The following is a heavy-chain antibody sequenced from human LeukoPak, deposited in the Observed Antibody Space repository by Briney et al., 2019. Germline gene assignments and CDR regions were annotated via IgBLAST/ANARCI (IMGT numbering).Heavy chain of an antibody. CDR2: IIPIFGTA. CDR3: ARHRYSYGNYYYYYMDV. V-gene: IGHV1-69*13. D-gene: IGHD5-18*01. CDR1: GGTFSSYA. Sequence: ASVKVSCKASGGTFSSYAISWVRQAPEQGLEWMGGIIPIFGTANYAQKFQGRVTITADESTSTAYMELSSLRSEDTAVYYCARHRYSYGNYYYYYMDVWGKGTTVTVSS. J-gene: IGHJ6*03.